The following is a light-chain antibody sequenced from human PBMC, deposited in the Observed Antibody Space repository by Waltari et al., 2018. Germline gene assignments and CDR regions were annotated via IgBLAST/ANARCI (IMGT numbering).Light chain of an antibody. J-gene: IGKJ1*01. CDR3: QERGRT. CDR1: QSLSSH. CDR2: GAS. V-gene: IGKV3-15*01. Sequence: IVMTQSPATLSVSPGEGPTLSCKASQSLSSHLAWYQQKPGQLPRLLIYGASTRATGIPARFSGSGSGTEFTLTISSLQAEDFAVYYCQERGRTFGQGTKVEIK.